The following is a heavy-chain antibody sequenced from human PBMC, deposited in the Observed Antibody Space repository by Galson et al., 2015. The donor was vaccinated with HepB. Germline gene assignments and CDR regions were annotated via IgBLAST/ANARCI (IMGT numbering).Heavy chain of an antibody. J-gene: IGHJ4*02. CDR2: ISYDGSNK. CDR1: GFTFSSYA. CDR3: ARDATGGVLYFDY. V-gene: IGHV3-30*04. D-gene: IGHD3-16*01. Sequence: SLRLSCAASGFTFSSYAMHWVRQAPGKRLEWVAVISYDGSNKNYADSVKGRFTISRDKSKNTLYLQMNSLRAEDTAVYYYARDATGGVLYFDYWGQGTLVTVSS.